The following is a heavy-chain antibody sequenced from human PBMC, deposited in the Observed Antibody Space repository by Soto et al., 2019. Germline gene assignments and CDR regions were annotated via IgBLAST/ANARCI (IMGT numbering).Heavy chain of an antibody. V-gene: IGHV3-23*01. CDR1: GFTFSSFG. CDR2: LSGDGTTT. CDR3: AKDITFDSSDYNY. D-gene: IGHD3-22*01. Sequence: EVQLLESGGGLVQPGGSLRLSCTASGFTFSSFGMSWVRQAPGKGLEWVSSLSGDGTTTYYVDSVKGRFTISRDNSKNTLSLQMNSLTTEDTAVYYWAKDITFDSSDYNYWGQGILVTVSS. J-gene: IGHJ4*02.